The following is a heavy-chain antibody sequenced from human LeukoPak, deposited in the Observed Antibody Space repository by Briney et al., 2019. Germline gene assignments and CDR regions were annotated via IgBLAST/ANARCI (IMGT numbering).Heavy chain of an antibody. D-gene: IGHD2-2*01. Sequence: ASVKVSCKASGYTFTNYGISWVRQAPGQGLEWMGWISGYNGNTYYGQKFQGRITMTTDTSTSTAYMELRSLRSDDTAVYYCARDSPSLYANYYYYYMDVWGKGTTVTVSS. CDR3: ARDSPSLYANYYYYYMDV. V-gene: IGHV1-18*01. J-gene: IGHJ6*03. CDR2: ISGYNGNT. CDR1: GYTFTNYG.